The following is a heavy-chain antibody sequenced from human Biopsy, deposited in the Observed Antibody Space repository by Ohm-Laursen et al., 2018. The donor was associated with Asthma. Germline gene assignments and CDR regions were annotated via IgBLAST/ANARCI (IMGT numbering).Heavy chain of an antibody. CDR1: GFTFNSYG. V-gene: IGHV3-30*03. CDR2: ISYDGRNK. CDR3: ARGAYYDFWSGYSRPIPGYYGMDV. J-gene: IGHJ6*02. Sequence: SLRLSCSASGFTFNSYGMHWVRQAPGKGLEWVAVISYDGRNKYYGDSVKGQFTISRDNSKNTVYLQMISLRVEDTSVYYCARGAYYDFWSGYSRPIPGYYGMDVWGHGTTVTVSS. D-gene: IGHD3-3*01.